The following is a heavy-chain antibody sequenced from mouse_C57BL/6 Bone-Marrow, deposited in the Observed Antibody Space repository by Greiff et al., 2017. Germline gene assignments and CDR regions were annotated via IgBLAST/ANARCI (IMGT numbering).Heavy chain of an antibody. V-gene: IGHV1-54*01. CDR3: ARFGFAY. J-gene: IGHJ3*01. Sequence: QVQLQQSGAELVRPGTSVKVSCKASGYAFTNYLIEWVKQRPGQGLEWIGVINPGSGGTNYNEKFKGKATLTADKASSTAYMQLSSLTSEDSAVYFGARFGFAYWGQGTLVTVSA. CDR1: GYAFTNYL. CDR2: INPGSGGT.